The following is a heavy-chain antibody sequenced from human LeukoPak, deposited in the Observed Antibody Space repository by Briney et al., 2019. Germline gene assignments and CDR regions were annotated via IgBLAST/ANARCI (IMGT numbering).Heavy chain of an antibody. J-gene: IGHJ5*02. CDR2: INHSGST. V-gene: IGHV4-34*01. CDR3: ASRRVQVWFDP. Sequence: SETLSLTCAVYGGSFSGYYWSWIRQPPGKGLEWIGEINHSGSTNYNPSLKSRVTISVDTSKNQFSLKPSSVTAADTAVYYCASRRVQVWFDPWGQGTLVTVSS. CDR1: GGSFSGYY. D-gene: IGHD3-10*01.